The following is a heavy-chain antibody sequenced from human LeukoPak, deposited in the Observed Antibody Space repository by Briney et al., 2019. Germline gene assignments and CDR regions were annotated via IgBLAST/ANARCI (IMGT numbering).Heavy chain of an antibody. CDR3: ALRGYDLDY. CDR1: GYTFTSYD. CDR2: MNPNSGNT. J-gene: IGHJ4*02. V-gene: IGHV1-8*03. D-gene: IGHD3-3*01. Sequence: ASVKVSCKASGYTFTSYDINWVRQATGRGVEWMGWMNPNSGNTGYAQKFQGRVTITRNTSISTAYMELSSLRSEDTALYYCALRGYDLDYWGQRTGVTVSS.